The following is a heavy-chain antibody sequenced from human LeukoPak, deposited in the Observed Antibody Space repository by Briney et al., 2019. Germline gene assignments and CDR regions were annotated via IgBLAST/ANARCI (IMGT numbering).Heavy chain of an antibody. V-gene: IGHV1-18*01. CDR1: GYTFTNYG. J-gene: IGHJ4*02. D-gene: IGHD3-10*01. CDR3: ARGEYDY. CDR2: ISGFNGNP. Sequence: GASVKVSCKASGYTFTNYGISWVRQAPGQGLEWIGWISGFNGNPHYAQKVQGRVTLTTDTSPNTAYMELRSLRSDDTAVYYCARGEYDYWGQGTLVTVSS.